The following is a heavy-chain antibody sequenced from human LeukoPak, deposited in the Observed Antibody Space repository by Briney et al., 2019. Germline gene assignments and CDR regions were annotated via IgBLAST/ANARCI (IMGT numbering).Heavy chain of an antibody. CDR3: ARGPDYDILADYFDY. J-gene: IGHJ4*02. CDR2: ISYDGSNK. V-gene: IGHV3-30*04. D-gene: IGHD3-9*01. CDR1: GFTFSNYA. Sequence: GGSLRLSCAASGFTFSNYALHWVRQAPGKGLEWVAVISYDGSNKFYADSVRGRFTISRDNSKNTPFLQMNSLRPEDTAVYYCARGPDYDILADYFDYWGQGTLVTVSS.